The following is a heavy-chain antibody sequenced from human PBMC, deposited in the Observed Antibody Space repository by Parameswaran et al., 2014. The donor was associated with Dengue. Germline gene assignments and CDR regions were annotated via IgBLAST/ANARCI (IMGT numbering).Heavy chain of an antibody. CDR3: AKANRGSCYSSADH. D-gene: IGHD2-15*01. CDR2: ISDSGGNT. J-gene: IGHJ4*02. Sequence: RWIRQPPGKGLDWVSVISDSGGNTYYADSVKGRFTISRDNSNNTLYLQMNSLRAEDTALYYCAKANRGSCYSSADHWGQGTLVTVSS. V-gene: IGHV3-23*01.